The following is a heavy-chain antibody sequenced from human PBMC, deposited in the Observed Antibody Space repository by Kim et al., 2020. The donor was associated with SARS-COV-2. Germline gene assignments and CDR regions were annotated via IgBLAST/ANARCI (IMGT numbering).Heavy chain of an antibody. Sequence: GGSLRLSCAASGLIFSSYSMNWVRQAPGKGLEWVSSISSSSYYIYYVDSVKGRFTISRDNAKNSLYLQMNSLRVEDTAVYYCARGSSTWPPMDYWGQGTLVTVSS. D-gene: IGHD2-2*01. CDR1: GLIFSSYS. J-gene: IGHJ4*02. V-gene: IGHV3-21*06. CDR3: ARGSSTWPPMDY. CDR2: ISSSSYYI.